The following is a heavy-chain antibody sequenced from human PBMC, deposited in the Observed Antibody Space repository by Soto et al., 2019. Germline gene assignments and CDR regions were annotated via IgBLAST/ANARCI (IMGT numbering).Heavy chain of an antibody. CDR1: GFNFITYS. V-gene: IGHV3-21*02. CDR2: ISSSAIYI. Sequence: EVQLVESGGGPVRPGGSLRLSCAASGFNFITYSLNWVRQAPGKGLEWVASISSSAIYIDYADSVKGRFTISRDNANNSLYLQMNSLRAEDTATYYCVRDGLDYYYTERLYFDKWGQGTLVTVSS. J-gene: IGHJ4*02. D-gene: IGHD3-22*01. CDR3: VRDGLDYYYTERLYFDK.